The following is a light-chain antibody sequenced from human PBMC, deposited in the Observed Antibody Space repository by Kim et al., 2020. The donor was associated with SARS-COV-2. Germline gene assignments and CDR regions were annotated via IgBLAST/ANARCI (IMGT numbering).Light chain of an antibody. V-gene: IGLV2-23*02. J-gene: IGLJ3*02. CDR2: EVS. CDR3: CSYAGSSTWV. CDR1: SSDVGRYNL. Sequence: GQSITISCTETSSDVGRYNLVSWYQQHPGKAPKLMIYEVSKRPSGVSNRFSGSKSGNTASLTISGLQAEDEADYYCCSYAGSSTWVFGGGTQLTVL.